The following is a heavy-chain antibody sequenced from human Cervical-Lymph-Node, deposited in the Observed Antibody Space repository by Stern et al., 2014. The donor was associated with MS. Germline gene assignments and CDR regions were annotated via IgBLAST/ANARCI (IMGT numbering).Heavy chain of an antibody. CDR2: VWYDGSIK. V-gene: IGHV3-33*01. CDR1: GFTFSDYG. CDR3: ARGLYYLDS. J-gene: IGHJ4*02. D-gene: IGHD2-2*01. Sequence: MQLVESGGGVVQPGRSLRLSCAASGFTFSDYGMHWVRQAPGQGLEWVAIVWYDGSIKYYPDSVKGRFTISRDNSKNTLYLQLNSLRAEDTAVFYCARGLYYLDSWGRGTLVTVSS.